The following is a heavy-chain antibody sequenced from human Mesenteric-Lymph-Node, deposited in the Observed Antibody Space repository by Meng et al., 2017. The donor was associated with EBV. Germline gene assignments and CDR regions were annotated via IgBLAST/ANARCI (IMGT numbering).Heavy chain of an antibody. CDR2: INHSGST. J-gene: IGHJ4*02. Sequence: QVQLQQWGAGLLKPSETPSPTCAVYGGSFSGYYWSWIRQPPGKGLEWIGEINHSGSTNYNPSLKSRVTISVDTSKNQFSLKLSSVTAADTAVYYCARGYLHYDYIWGSYTYFDYWGQGTLVTVSS. D-gene: IGHD3-16*01. CDR3: ARGYLHYDYIWGSYTYFDY. CDR1: GGSFSGYY. V-gene: IGHV4-34*01.